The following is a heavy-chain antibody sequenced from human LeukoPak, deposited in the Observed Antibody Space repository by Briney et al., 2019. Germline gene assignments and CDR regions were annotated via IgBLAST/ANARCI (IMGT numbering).Heavy chain of an antibody. CDR3: ARGECSSASCYSNDY. CDR1: GFTFSSYA. CDR2: ISSDGRST. J-gene: IGHJ4*02. Sequence: GGSLRLSCAASGFTFSSYAMHWVRQAPGKGLEHVSAISSDGRSTYYVNSVKGRFTISRDNSKNTLYLQMGSLRAEDMAVYYCARGECSSASCYSNDYWGQGTLVTVSS. V-gene: IGHV3-64*01. D-gene: IGHD2-2*01.